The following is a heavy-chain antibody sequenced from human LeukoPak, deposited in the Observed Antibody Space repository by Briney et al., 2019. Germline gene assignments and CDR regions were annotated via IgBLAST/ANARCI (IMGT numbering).Heavy chain of an antibody. J-gene: IGHJ6*02. V-gene: IGHV3-66*01. Sequence: GGSLRLSCVASGFTFGDNTMSWVRQAPGKGLEWVSVIYSGGSTYYADSVKGRFTISRDNSKNTLYLQMNSLRAEDTAVYYCARDRCSGGSCHPHYGMDVWGQGTTVTVSS. D-gene: IGHD2-15*01. CDR1: GFTFGDNT. CDR2: IYSGGST. CDR3: ARDRCSGGSCHPHYGMDV.